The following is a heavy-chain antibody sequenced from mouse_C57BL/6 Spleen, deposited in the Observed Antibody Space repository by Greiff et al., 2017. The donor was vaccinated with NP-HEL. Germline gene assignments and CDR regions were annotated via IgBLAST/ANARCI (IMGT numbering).Heavy chain of an antibody. V-gene: IGHV5-4*03. CDR3: ARGEYDYDDGWFAY. CDR2: ISDGGSYT. J-gene: IGHJ3*01. D-gene: IGHD2-4*01. Sequence: EVMLVESGGGLVKPGGSLKLSCAASGFTFSSYAMSWVRQTPEKRLEWVATISDGGSYTYYPDNVKGRFTISRDNAKNNLYLQMSHLKSEDTAMYYCARGEYDYDDGWFAYWGQGTLVTVSA. CDR1: GFTFSSYA.